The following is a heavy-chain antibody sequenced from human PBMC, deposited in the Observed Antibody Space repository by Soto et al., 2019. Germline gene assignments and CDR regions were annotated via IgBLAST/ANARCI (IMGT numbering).Heavy chain of an antibody. V-gene: IGHV4-4*07. CDR2: IYTSGST. CDR3: ARDRLVVVPAATSLYYGMDV. Sequence: LSLTCTVAGGSISSYYWSWIRQPAGKGLEWIGRIYTSGSTNYNPSLKSRVTMSVDTSKNQFSLKLSSVTAADTAVYYCARDRLVVVPAATSLYYGMDVWGQGTTVTVSS. CDR1: GGSISSYY. J-gene: IGHJ6*02. D-gene: IGHD2-2*01.